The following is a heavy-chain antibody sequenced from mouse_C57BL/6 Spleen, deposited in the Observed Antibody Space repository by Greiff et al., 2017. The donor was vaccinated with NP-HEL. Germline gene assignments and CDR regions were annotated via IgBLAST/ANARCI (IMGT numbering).Heavy chain of an antibody. Sequence: QVQLQQSGPGLVQPSQSLSITCTVSGFSLTSYGVHWVRQSPGKGLEWLGVIWSGGSTDYNAAFISRLSISKDNSKSQVFFKMNSLQADDTAIYYCARNPLRPYWYFDVWGTGTTVTVSS. V-gene: IGHV2-2*01. J-gene: IGHJ1*03. CDR3: ARNPLRPYWYFDV. CDR1: GFSLTSYG. CDR2: IWSGGST.